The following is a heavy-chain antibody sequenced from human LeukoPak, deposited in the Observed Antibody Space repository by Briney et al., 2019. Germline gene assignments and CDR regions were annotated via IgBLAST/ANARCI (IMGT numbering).Heavy chain of an antibody. V-gene: IGHV1-69*06. CDR1: GGTFSSYA. D-gene: IGHD1-26*01. J-gene: IGHJ3*02. CDR2: IIPIFGTA. CDR3: TIGVIVGTVASYAFDI. Sequence: SVKVSCKASGGTFSSYAISWVRQAPGQGLEWMGGIIPIFGTANYAQKFQGRVTMTEDRSTHTAYMELSSLRSEDTAVYYCTIGVIVGTVASYAFDIWGQGTMVTVSS.